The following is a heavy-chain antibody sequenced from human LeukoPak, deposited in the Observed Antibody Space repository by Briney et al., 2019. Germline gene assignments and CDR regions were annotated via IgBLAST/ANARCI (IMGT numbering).Heavy chain of an antibody. CDR1: GFTFSSYA. D-gene: IGHD6-13*01. V-gene: IGHV3-23*01. J-gene: IGHJ4*02. CDR3: AKVGTAGLAAAGRFDY. CDR2: ISGSGGST. Sequence: GSLRLSCAASGFTFSSYAMSWVRQAPGKGLEWVSAISGSGGSTYYADSVKGRFTISRDNSKNTLYLQMNSLRAEDTAVYYCAKVGTAGLAAAGRFDYWGQGTLVTVSS.